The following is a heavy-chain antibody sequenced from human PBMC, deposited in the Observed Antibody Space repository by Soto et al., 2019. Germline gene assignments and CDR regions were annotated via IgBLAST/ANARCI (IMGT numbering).Heavy chain of an antibody. V-gene: IGHV4-39*01. D-gene: IGHD3-10*01. CDR3: ARQVVDGTVAGSGSFDY. Sequence: QLQLQESGPGLVKPSETLSLTCTVSGGSITSTSYYWVWIRQPPEKGLEWIGSSYYSGSTYYNPSLRSRVTISVDTSESQFSLKLSSVTAADPAVYYCARQVVDGTVAGSGSFDYWGQGTLVTVSS. CDR1: GGSITSTSYY. J-gene: IGHJ4*02. CDR2: SYYSGST.